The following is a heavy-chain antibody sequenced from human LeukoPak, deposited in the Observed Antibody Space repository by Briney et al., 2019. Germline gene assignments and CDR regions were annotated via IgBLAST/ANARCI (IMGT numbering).Heavy chain of an antibody. CDR2: ISISSGYI. Sequence: PGGSLRLSCAASGFTFGSYNMNWVRQAPGKGLEWVSFISISSGYIYYADSVKGRFTISRDNVKNSLYLQMNSLRVDDTAIYFCARDRKLGALYHAFDIWGQGTVVTISS. V-gene: IGHV3-21*01. CDR1: GFTFGSYN. CDR3: ARDRKLGALYHAFDI. D-gene: IGHD1-26*01. J-gene: IGHJ3*02.